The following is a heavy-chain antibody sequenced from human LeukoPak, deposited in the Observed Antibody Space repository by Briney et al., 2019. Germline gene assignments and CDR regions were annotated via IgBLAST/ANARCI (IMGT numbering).Heavy chain of an antibody. V-gene: IGHV1-18*01. Sequence: GASVKVSCKASGYTFTYYGISWVRQAPGQGLEWMGWISAYNGNTNYAQRLQGRVTVTTDTSTSTAYMELRSLRSDDTAVYYCARDQTIIAASLYWYFDLWGRGTLVTVSS. CDR3: ARDQTIIAASLYWYFDL. CDR2: ISAYNGNT. J-gene: IGHJ2*01. D-gene: IGHD6-25*01. CDR1: GYTFTYYG.